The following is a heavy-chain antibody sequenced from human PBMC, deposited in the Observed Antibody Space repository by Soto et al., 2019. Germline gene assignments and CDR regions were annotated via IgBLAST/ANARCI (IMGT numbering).Heavy chain of an antibody. CDR3: ARGGQDFWSGPFDY. V-gene: IGHV4-4*07. J-gene: IGHJ4*02. CDR1: GGSISNYS. CDR2: IDTSGST. D-gene: IGHD3-3*01. Sequence: KPSETLSLTCTVSGGSISNYSCNWIRQPAGKGLECIGRIDTSGSTNYNPSLKSRVTLSVDTYKQECSLKLSSVIAADMALSYCARGGQDFWSGPFDYWGRGDLVPVSS.